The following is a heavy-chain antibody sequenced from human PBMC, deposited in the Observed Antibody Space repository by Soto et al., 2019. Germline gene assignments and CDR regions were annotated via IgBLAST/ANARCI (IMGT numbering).Heavy chain of an antibody. CDR1: GDSISKSGHY. D-gene: IGHD3-16*01. V-gene: IGHV4-39*02. Sequence: PSETLSLTCTVSGDSISKSGHYWGWIRQPPWKALEWIGVIDYRGSTLYNPSLRSRITLSIDTSKNFFSLKLTSVSASDTALYYCTRLLTPYVTPGPSWFGPWGQGTLV. CDR3: TRLLTPYVTPGPSWFGP. J-gene: IGHJ5*02. CDR2: IDYRGST.